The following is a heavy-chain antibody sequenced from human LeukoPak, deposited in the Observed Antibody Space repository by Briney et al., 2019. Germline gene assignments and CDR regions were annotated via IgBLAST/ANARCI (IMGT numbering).Heavy chain of an antibody. CDR3: ARESSSWYNIDY. CDR2: MNPNSGNT. D-gene: IGHD6-13*01. CDR1: GYTFTSYD. V-gene: IGHV1-8*01. J-gene: IGHJ4*02. Sequence: ASVKVSCKASGYTFTSYDINWVRQATGQGLEWMGWMNPNSGNTGYAQKFQGRVTMTRNTSISTAYMELSSLRSEDTAVYYCARESSSWYNIDYWGQGTLVIVSS.